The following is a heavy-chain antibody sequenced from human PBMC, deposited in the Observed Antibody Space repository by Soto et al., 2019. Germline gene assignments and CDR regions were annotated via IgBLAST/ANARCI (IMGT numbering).Heavy chain of an antibody. J-gene: IGHJ4*02. CDR1: GYIFTNHY. Sequence: QVQLVQSGAEGKKPGASVKVSCKASGYIFTNHYIHWVRQAPGQGLEWMGILNPSGGSTNYLQKFQGRITMSRDTSTSTVYMELSSLRSEDTAVYFCARDVYYDSSGFYYDCWGQGSLVTVSS. CDR2: LNPSGGST. CDR3: ARDVYYDSSGFYYDC. D-gene: IGHD3-22*01. V-gene: IGHV1-46*01.